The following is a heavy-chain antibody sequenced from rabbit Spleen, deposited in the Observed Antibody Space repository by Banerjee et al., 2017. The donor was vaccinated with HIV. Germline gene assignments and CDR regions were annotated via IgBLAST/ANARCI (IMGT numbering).Heavy chain of an antibody. D-gene: IGHD7-1*01. Sequence: QSLEESGGGLVQPEGSLALSCKASGFSFSSSDYICWVRQAPGKGLEWLSCIAGSSSAFTYPATWAEGRFPISKTPATPVTPQMTSPAVADPAPYFCAEDTGTSFSSYGMDLWGPGTLVTVS. CDR3: AEDTGTSFSSYGMDL. CDR2: IAGSSSAFT. CDR1: GFSFSSSDY. J-gene: IGHJ6*01. V-gene: IGHV1S40*01.